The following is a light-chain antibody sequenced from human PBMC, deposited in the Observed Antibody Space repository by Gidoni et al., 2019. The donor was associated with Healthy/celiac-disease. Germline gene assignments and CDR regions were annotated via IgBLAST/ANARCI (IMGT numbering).Light chain of an antibody. J-gene: IGKJ4*01. CDR2: DAS. Sequence: DIQMNQSPSSRSASVGDRVTITCQASQDLSNYLNWYQQKPGKAPKLLLYDASNLETAVPSRFIGSGSGTDFTFTISSLQPEDIATYYCQQYDNLPLTFGGGTKVEIK. V-gene: IGKV1-33*01. CDR3: QQYDNLPLT. CDR1: QDLSNY.